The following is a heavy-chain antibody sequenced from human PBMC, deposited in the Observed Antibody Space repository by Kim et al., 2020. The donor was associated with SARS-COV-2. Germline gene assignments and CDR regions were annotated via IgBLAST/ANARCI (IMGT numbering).Heavy chain of an antibody. D-gene: IGHD6-6*01. V-gene: IGHV3-9*01. J-gene: IGHJ4*02. Sequence: DSVKGRFTISRNNAKNSLYLQRNRLRAEDTALYYCAKEGSSSPRVYYFDYWGQGTLVTVSS. CDR3: AKEGSSSPRVYYFDY.